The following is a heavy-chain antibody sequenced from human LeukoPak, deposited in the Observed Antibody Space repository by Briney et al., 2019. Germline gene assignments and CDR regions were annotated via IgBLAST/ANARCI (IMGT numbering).Heavy chain of an antibody. D-gene: IGHD3-22*01. CDR3: AKDSAYYYDSSGYYYD. V-gene: IGHV3-30*02. CDR2: TQYDGSNQ. J-gene: IGHJ4*02. CDR1: GLLFSSYG. Sequence: GGSLRLSCAASGLLFSSYGMHWVRQAPGKGLEWVAFTQYDGSNQYYADSVKGRFTISRDNSKNTLYLQMNSLRAEDTAMYYCAKDSAYYYDSSGYYYDWGQGTLVTVPS.